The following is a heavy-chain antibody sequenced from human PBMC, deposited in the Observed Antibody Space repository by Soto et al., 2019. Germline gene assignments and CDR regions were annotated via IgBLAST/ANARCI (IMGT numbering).Heavy chain of an antibody. CDR2: IRSKANSYAT. CDR1: GFSFSGSV. D-gene: IGHD3-16*02. V-gene: IGHV3-73*01. J-gene: IGHJ4*02. Sequence: LRLSCAASGFSFSGSVMHWVRQASGKGLEWVGLIRSKANSYATAYAASVKGRFTFSRDDSKNTVHLQMNSLKTEDTAVYYCTRDGLRLGELSFDYWGQGILVTVSS. CDR3: TRDGLRLGELSFDY.